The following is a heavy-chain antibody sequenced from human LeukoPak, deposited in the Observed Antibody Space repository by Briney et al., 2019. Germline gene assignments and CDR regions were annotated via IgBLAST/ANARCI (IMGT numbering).Heavy chain of an antibody. CDR3: ARVLAFCSGGSCYSALDY. D-gene: IGHD2-15*01. V-gene: IGHV4-59*01. Sequence: SETLSLTCTVSGGSISSYYWSWIRQPPGKGLEWIGYIYYSGSTNYNPSLKSRVTISVDTSKNQFSLKLSSVTAADTAVYYCARVLAFCSGGSCYSALDYWGQGTLVTVSS. CDR2: IYYSGST. CDR1: GGSISSYY. J-gene: IGHJ4*02.